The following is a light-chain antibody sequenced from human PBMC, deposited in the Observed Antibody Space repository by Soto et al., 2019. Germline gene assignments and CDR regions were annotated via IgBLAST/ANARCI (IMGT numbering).Light chain of an antibody. CDR1: SSNIGGGYD. J-gene: IGLJ3*02. CDR2: GNS. CDR3: QSYDRSLSALV. Sequence: QSVLTQPPSVSGAPGQRVTISCTGSSSNIGGGYDVHWYQQLPGTAPKLLIYGNSNRPSGVPDRFSGSKSGTSASLAITGVQAEDEADYYCQSYDRSLSALVFGGGTKLTVL. V-gene: IGLV1-40*01.